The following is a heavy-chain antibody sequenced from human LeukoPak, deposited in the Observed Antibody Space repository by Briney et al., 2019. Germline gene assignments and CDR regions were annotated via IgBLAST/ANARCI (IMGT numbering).Heavy chain of an antibody. CDR3: ARPAYTAAYDL. Sequence: PGGSLRLSCAASGFTFSSYSMNWVRQAPWKGLEWVANMKGDGSEIHYVDSVKGRFTISRDNAKNSLYLQMNSLRAEDTAVYYCARPAYTAAYDLWGQGTMVTVSS. CDR2: MKGDGSEI. D-gene: IGHD3-16*01. J-gene: IGHJ3*01. CDR1: GFTFSSYS. V-gene: IGHV3-7*01.